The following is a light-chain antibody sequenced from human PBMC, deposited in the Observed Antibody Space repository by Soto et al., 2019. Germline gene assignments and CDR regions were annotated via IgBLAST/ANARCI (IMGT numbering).Light chain of an antibody. CDR1: TRDIAGYNY. CDR2: QVT. Sequence: QSVLTQPASVSGYLGQSITISCTGTTRDIAGYNYISWYQQLPGKAPKLMIYQVTIRPSGISNRFSGSKSGNTAPLTISGLQAEDEADYYCTSFSSSTSLYVFGTGTKVTVL. CDR3: TSFSSSTSLYV. J-gene: IGLJ1*01. V-gene: IGLV2-14*01.